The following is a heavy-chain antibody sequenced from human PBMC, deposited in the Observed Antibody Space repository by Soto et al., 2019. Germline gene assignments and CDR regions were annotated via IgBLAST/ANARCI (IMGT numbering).Heavy chain of an antibody. D-gene: IGHD3-22*01. CDR1: GGSISSGDYY. V-gene: IGHV4-30-4*01. J-gene: IGHJ3*02. CDR2: IYYSGST. Sequence: PSETLSLTCTVSGGSISSGDYYWSWIRQPPGKGLEWIGYIYYSGSTYYNPSLKSRVTISVDTSKNQFSLKLSSVTAADTAVYYCARDRRYYYASSGYSYPAERALDIWGQGTMVTVSS. CDR3: ARDRRYYYASSGYSYPAERALDI.